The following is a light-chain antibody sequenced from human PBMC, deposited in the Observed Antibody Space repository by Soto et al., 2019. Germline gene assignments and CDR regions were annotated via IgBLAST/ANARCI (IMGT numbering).Light chain of an antibody. J-gene: IGLJ1*01. CDR3: VSYATSTTLYV. V-gene: IGLV2-11*01. CDR2: DVS. CDR1: SSDVGAYNY. Sequence: QSALTQPRSVSGSPGQSVTISCTGTSSDVGAYNYVSWYQQYPGKAPKLMIYDVSKRPSGVPDRFSGSKSGNTASLTISGLQAEDEADYYCVSYATSTTLYVFGSGTKLTVL.